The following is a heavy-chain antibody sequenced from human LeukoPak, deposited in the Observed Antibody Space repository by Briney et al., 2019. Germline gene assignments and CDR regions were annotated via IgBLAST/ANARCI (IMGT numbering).Heavy chain of an antibody. CDR3: AMIEQVVSNVEGGY. Sequence: GGSLRLSCVASGFTFNTYWMTWVRQAPGKGLEWVANIKQDGSMKGYVDSVKGRFTISRDNAKNSLYLQMNSLRADDTAVYFCAMIEQVVSNVEGGYWGQGTLVTVSS. V-gene: IGHV3-7*01. CDR1: GFTFNTYW. J-gene: IGHJ4*02. D-gene: IGHD6-6*01. CDR2: IKQDGSMK.